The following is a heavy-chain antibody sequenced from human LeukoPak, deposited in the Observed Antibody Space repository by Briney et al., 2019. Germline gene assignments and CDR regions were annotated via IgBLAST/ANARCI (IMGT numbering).Heavy chain of an antibody. CDR3: ARSQLWLPNWYFDL. D-gene: IGHD5-18*01. CDR1: GFTFSSFW. CDR2: IKQDGSEK. V-gene: IGHV3-7*05. Sequence: GGSLRLSFAVSGFTFSSFWMTWVRQAPGKGLEWVANIKQDGSEKYYVDSVKGRFTISRDNAKNSLYLQMNSLTAEDTAVYYCARSQLWLPNWYFDLWGRGTLVTVSS. J-gene: IGHJ2*01.